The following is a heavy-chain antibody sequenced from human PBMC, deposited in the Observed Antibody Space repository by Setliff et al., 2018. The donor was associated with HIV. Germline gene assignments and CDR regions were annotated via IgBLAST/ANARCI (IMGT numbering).Heavy chain of an antibody. Sequence: GESLKICCAVSGFTFSSYAMSWVRQAPGKGLEWVSAISGSAGSTYYADSVKGRFTISGDNSKNTLYLQMNSLRAEDTAVYYCAKPYRGSVVRDQGYMDVWGKGTTVTVSS. CDR1: GFTFSSYA. D-gene: IGHD3-10*01. J-gene: IGHJ6*03. CDR2: ISGSAGST. V-gene: IGHV3-23*01. CDR3: AKPYRGSVVRDQGYMDV.